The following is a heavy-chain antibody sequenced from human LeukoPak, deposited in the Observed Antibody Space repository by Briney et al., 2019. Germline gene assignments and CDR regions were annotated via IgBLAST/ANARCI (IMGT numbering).Heavy chain of an antibody. V-gene: IGHV1-8*01. Sequence: ASVKVSCKASRYTFTNYDINWVRQATGQGLEWMGWMNPNSGNTGYAQKFQGRVTLTRNTSISTAYMELSSLRSEDTAVYYCARVHLGGLWFLWGHGTLVTVSS. CDR1: RYTFTNYD. CDR3: ARVHLGGLWFL. J-gene: IGHJ4*01. D-gene: IGHD3-10*01. CDR2: MNPNSGNT.